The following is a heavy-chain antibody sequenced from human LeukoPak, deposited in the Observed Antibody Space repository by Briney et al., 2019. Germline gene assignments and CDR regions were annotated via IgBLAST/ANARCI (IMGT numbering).Heavy chain of an antibody. J-gene: IGHJ3*02. D-gene: IGHD3-3*01. Sequence: SETLSLTCAVYGGSFSGYYWSWIRQPPGKGLEWIGEINHSGSTNYNPSLKSRVTISVDTSKNQFSLKLSSVTAADTAVYYCARRLFFGVVPLRGSAFDIWGQGTMVTVSS. CDR1: GGSFSGYY. CDR2: INHSGST. V-gene: IGHV4-34*01. CDR3: ARRLFFGVVPLRGSAFDI.